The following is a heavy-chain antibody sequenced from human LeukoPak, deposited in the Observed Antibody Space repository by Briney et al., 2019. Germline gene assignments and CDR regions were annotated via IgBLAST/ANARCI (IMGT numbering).Heavy chain of an antibody. V-gene: IGHV4-39*07. J-gene: IGHJ4*02. D-gene: IGHD3-3*01. Sequence: SETLSLTCTVSGGSISSSSYYWGWIRQPPGKGLEWIGEINHSGSTNYNPSLKSRVTISVDTSKNQFSLKLSSVTAADTAVYYCARGRRYDFWSGYYTIDYWGQGTLVTVSS. CDR2: INHSGST. CDR1: GGSISSSSYY. CDR3: ARGRRYDFWSGYYTIDY.